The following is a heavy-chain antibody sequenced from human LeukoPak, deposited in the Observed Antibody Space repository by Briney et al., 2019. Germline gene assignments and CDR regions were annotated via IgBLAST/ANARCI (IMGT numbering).Heavy chain of an antibody. J-gene: IGHJ5*02. D-gene: IGHD3-3*01. CDR3: ARGSAYYDFWSGYFNWFDP. V-gene: IGHV4-39*01. CDR1: IGSFSSCSHY. Sequence: SETLSLTCTVSIGSFSSCSHYWGWIRQPPGEGPEWIGSMYCSGSAYYNPSLKSRVTISGDTSKNQLSLKLSSVTAADTAVYYCARGSAYYDFWSGYFNWFDPWGQGTLVTVSS. CDR2: MYCSGSA.